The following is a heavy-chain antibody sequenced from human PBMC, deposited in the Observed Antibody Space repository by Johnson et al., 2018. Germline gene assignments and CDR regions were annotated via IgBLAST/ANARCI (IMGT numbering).Heavy chain of an antibody. D-gene: IGHD5-12*01. J-gene: IGHJ6*02. Sequence: QVQLVQSGAEVKKPGSSVKVSCKASGGTFSSYAISWVRQAPGQGLEWMGGIIPIFGTANYAQKFQGRVTITADESTSTAYLELSSLRSEDTAVYYWASGMLVATIFYYYYGMDVWGQGTTVTVSS. V-gene: IGHV1-69*01. CDR3: ASGMLVATIFYYYYGMDV. CDR2: IIPIFGTA. CDR1: GGTFSSYA.